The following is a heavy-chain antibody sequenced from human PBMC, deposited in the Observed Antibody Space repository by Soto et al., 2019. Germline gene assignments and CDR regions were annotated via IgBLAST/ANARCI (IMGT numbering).Heavy chain of an antibody. D-gene: IGHD6-13*01. Sequence: PSETLSLTCAVSGGSISSSNWWSWVRQPPGKGLEWIGEIYHSGSTNYNPSLKSRVTISVDKSKNQFSLKLSSVTAADTAVYYCARGPSAAAGTHDYWGQGTLVTVSS. CDR3: ARGPSAAAGTHDY. J-gene: IGHJ4*02. CDR1: GGSISSSNW. CDR2: IYHSGST. V-gene: IGHV4-4*02.